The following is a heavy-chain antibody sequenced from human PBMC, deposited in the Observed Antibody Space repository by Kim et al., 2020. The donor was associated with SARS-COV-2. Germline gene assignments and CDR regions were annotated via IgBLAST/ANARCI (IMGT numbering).Heavy chain of an antibody. J-gene: IGHJ4*02. CDR3: AREVIGRSGYYLIDY. V-gene: IGHV4-59*01. CDR2: IYYSGST. D-gene: IGHD3-22*01. CDR1: GGSISSYY. Sequence: SETLSLTCTVSGGSISSYYWSWIRQPPGKGLEWIGYIYYSGSTNYNPSLKSRVTISVDTSKNQFSLKLSSVTAADTAVYYCAREVIGRSGYYLIDYWGQGTLVTVSS.